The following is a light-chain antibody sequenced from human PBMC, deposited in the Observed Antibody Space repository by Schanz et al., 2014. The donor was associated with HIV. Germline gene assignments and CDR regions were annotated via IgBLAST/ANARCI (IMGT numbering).Light chain of an antibody. CDR2: GAS. J-gene: IGKJ2*01. Sequence: DIVLTQSPGTLSLSPGERATLSCRASQSVSSTYFAWYQQKPGQAPRLLIYGASSRATGIPDRFSGSGSGTDFTLTISRLEPEDLAVYYCQQYNGSPPYAFGQGTNVEIK. V-gene: IGKV3-20*01. CDR3: QQYNGSPPYA. CDR1: QSVSSTY.